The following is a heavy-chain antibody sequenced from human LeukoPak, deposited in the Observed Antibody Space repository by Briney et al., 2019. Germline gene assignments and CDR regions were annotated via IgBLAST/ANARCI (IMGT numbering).Heavy chain of an antibody. CDR1: GYTFTSYG. Sequence: ASVKVSCKASGYTFTSYGISWVRQAPGQGLEWMGWISAYNGNTNYAQKLQGRVTMTTDTSTSTAYMELRSPRSDDTAVYYCARDRYYYDSSGYPPPLDYWGQGTLVTVSS. CDR2: ISAYNGNT. CDR3: ARDRYYYDSSGYPPPLDY. V-gene: IGHV1-18*01. D-gene: IGHD3-22*01. J-gene: IGHJ4*02.